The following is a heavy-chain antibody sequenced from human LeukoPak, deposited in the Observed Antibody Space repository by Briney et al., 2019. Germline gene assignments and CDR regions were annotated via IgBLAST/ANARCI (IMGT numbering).Heavy chain of an antibody. CDR1: GYSFINDW. CDR3: ARLTSHSSGYYYFDY. Sequence: GESLKISCKASGYSFINDWIGWVRQMPGKGLEWMGIIYPSDSDTRYSPSFQGQVTISADKSINTAYLQWSSLKASDTAMYYCARLTSHSSGYYYFDYWGQGALVTVSS. J-gene: IGHJ4*02. V-gene: IGHV5-51*01. CDR2: IYPSDSDT. D-gene: IGHD3-22*01.